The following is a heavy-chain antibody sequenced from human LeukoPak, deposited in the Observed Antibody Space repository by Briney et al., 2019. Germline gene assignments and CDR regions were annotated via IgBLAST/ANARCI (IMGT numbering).Heavy chain of an antibody. CDR2: INPNSGGT. CDR3: ARDRWGFDY. D-gene: IGHD7-27*01. J-gene: IGHJ4*02. V-gene: IGHV1-2*02. CDR1: GYTFTGYY. Sequence: GASVKVSCKDSGYTFTGYYMHWVRQAPGQGLEWMGWINPNSGGTNYAQEFQGRVTMTRDTSISTAYMELSRLRSDDTAVYYCARDRWGFDYWGQGTLVTVSS.